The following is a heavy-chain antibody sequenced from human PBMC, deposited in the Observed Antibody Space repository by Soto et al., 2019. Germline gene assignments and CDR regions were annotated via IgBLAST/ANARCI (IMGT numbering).Heavy chain of an antibody. CDR1: GGSISSRGYY. J-gene: IGHJ5*02. CDR3: ATSHWCHP. Sequence: SETLSLTCTVSGGSISSRGYYWGWIRQPPGKGLEWIGTIYYSGSTYYNPSLKSRVTISVDTSKNQFSLKLSSVTAADTAVYYCATSHWCHPWGQGTLVTVS. V-gene: IGHV4-39*01. D-gene: IGHD2-2*01. CDR2: IYYSGST.